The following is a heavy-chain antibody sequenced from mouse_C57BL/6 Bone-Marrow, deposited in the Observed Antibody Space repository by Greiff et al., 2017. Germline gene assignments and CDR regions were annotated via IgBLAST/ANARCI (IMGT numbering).Heavy chain of an antibody. V-gene: IGHV2-6*01. J-gene: IGHJ3*01. CDR2: IWGVGST. D-gene: IGHD1-1*01. CDR3: ASATTVVPFAY. Sequence: VKLVESGPGLVAPSQSLSITCTVSGFSLTSYGVDWVRQSPGKGLAWLGVIWGVGSTNYNSALKSRLSISKDNSKSQVFLKMNSLQTDDTAMYYCASATTVVPFAYWGQGTLVTVSA. CDR1: GFSLTSYG.